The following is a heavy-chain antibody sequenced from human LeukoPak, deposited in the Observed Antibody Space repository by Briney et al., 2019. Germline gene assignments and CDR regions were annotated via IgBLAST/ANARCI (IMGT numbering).Heavy chain of an antibody. D-gene: IGHD3-3*01. CDR3: ARDGYDFWSDYPTTLDY. V-gene: IGHV3-48*01. CDR2: ISTSSRTI. J-gene: IGHJ4*02. Sequence: GGSPRLSCAVSGFNFSTYNMNWVRQAPGKGLEWVSYISTSSRTIYYADSVKGRFTISRDNAKNSLYLQMNSLRAEDTAVYYCARDGYDFWSDYPTTLDYWGQGTLVTVSS. CDR1: GFNFSTYN.